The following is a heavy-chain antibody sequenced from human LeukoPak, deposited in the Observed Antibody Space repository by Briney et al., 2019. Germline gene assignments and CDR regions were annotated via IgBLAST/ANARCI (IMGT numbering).Heavy chain of an antibody. D-gene: IGHD2-2*01. J-gene: IGHJ6*03. Sequence: SGTLSLTCTVSGGSISSGSYYWSWIRQPAGKGLEWIGRIYTSGSTNYNPSLKSRVTISVDTSKNQFSLKLSSVTAADTAVYYCARGRRYCSSTSCYPQDMDVWGKGTTVTVSS. CDR3: ARGRRYCSSTSCYPQDMDV. CDR2: IYTSGST. V-gene: IGHV4-61*02. CDR1: GGSISSGSYY.